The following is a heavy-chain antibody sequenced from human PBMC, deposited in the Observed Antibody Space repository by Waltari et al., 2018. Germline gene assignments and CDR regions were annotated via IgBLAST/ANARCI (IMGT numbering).Heavy chain of an antibody. CDR3: ARGRDDYPLSAFDT. D-gene: IGHD4-17*01. J-gene: IGHJ3*02. V-gene: IGHV3-74*01. Sequence: EVQLVESGGGLVQPGGSLRLSCAASGFTFSSYWMHWFRQAPGKAVVGVERIKSEGSSTRYADDVKGRFTSSRDNAKNTHSLQMNSLRGEDTAVYYCARGRDDYPLSAFDTWCQGTMVTVSS. CDR2: IKSEGSST. CDR1: GFTFSSYW.